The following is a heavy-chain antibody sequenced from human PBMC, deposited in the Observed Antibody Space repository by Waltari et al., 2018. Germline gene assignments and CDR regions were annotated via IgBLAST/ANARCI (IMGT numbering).Heavy chain of an antibody. J-gene: IGHJ4*02. V-gene: IGHV1-2*01. CDR1: GYTFTGYY. D-gene: IGHD3-10*01. Sequence: QVQLVQSGAEVKKPGASVKVSCKASGYTFTGYYMHWVGQGPGQGLEWMGWNNPNSDGTNEAQKFQGRFTSTRDTSISTAYMELSRLRSDDTAVYYCAREQMQGSYGSGSPLDYWGQGTLVTVSS. CDR3: AREQMQGSYGSGSPLDY. CDR2: NNPNSDGT.